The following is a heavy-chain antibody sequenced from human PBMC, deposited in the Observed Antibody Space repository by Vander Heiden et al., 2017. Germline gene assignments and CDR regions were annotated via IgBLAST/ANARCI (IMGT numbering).Heavy chain of an antibody. V-gene: IGHV3-53*01. CDR2: IYSGGST. CDR3: ARQLQLERRRDYYGMDV. Sequence: EVQLVESGGGLIQPGGSLRLSCAASGFTVSSNYMSWVRQAPGKGLEWVSVIYSGGSTYYADSVKGRFTISRDNSKNTLYLQMNSLRAEDTAVYYCARQLQLERRRDYYGMDVWGQGTTVTVSS. J-gene: IGHJ6*02. D-gene: IGHD1-1*01. CDR1: GFTVSSNY.